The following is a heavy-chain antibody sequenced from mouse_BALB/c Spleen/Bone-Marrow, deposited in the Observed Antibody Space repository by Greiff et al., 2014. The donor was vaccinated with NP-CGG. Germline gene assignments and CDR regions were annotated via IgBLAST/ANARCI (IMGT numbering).Heavy chain of an antibody. CDR3: ARDVGNYVRFAY. CDR1: GFTFTDYY. Sequence: DVHLVESGGGLVQPGGSLRLSCATSGFTFTDYYMSWVRPPPGKALEWLGFIRNKANGYTTEYSASVKGRFTISRDNSQSILYLQMNTLRAEDCATYYCARDVGNYVRFAYWGQGTLVTVSA. CDR2: IRNKANGYTT. D-gene: IGHD2-1*01. J-gene: IGHJ3*01. V-gene: IGHV7-3*02.